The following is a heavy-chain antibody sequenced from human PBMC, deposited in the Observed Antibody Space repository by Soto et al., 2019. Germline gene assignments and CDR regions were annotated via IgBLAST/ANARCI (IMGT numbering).Heavy chain of an antibody. CDR1: GGSFSGYY. V-gene: IGHV4-34*01. J-gene: IGHJ4*02. CDR3: ARGTIPGLFDY. CDR2: INHSGST. Sequence: SETLSLTCAVYGGSFSGYYWTWIRQPPGTGLEWIGEINHSGSTNYNPSLKSRVTISVDTSKNQFSLKPTPVTAAATAGYSCARGTIPGLFDYWGPGTLVP. D-gene: IGHD2-21*01.